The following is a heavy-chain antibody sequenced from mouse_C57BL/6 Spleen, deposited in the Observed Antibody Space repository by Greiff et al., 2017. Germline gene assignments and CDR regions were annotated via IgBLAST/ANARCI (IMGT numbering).Heavy chain of an antibody. CDR1: GYTFTDYE. Sequence: QVQLQQSGAELVRPGASVTLSCKASGYTFTDYELHWVKQTPVHGLEWIGAIDPETGGTAYNQKFKGKAILTADKSSSTAYMELRSLTSEDSAVYYCTRGAFFAYWGQGTLVTVSA. V-gene: IGHV1-15*01. J-gene: IGHJ3*01. CDR3: TRGAFFAY. CDR2: IDPETGGT.